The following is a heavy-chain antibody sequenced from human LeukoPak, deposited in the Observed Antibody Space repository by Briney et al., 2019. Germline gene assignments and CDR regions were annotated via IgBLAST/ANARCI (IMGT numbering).Heavy chain of an antibody. CDR1: GFTFSSYG. CDR3: AKDEYYYDSSGYSADY. J-gene: IGHJ4*02. Sequence: GGSLRLSCAASGFTFSSYGMHWVRQAPGKGLEWVAVISYDGSNKYYADSVKGRFTISRDNSKSTLYLQMNSLRAEDTAVYYCAKDEYYYDSSGYSADYWGQGTLVTVSS. CDR2: ISYDGSNK. V-gene: IGHV3-30*18. D-gene: IGHD3-22*01.